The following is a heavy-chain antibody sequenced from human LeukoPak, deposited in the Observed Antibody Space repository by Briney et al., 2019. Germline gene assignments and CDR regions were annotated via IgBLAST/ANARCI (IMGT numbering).Heavy chain of an antibody. CDR3: XXXXXDWLLFDF. J-gene: IGHJ4*02. V-gene: IGHV4-39*07. CDR2: IFHNGNA. CDR1: GGSISTSNYY. D-gene: IGHD3-9*01. Sequence: SGGSISTSNYYWVWIRQSPEKGLEWIGSIFHNGNAFYSPSLQSRVTMSLDTSKSQFYLRLTSVTAAETALYXXXXXXXDWLLFDFWGQGILVTVSS.